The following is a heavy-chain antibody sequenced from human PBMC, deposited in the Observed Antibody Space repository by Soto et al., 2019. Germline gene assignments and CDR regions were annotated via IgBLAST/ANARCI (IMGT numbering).Heavy chain of an antibody. D-gene: IGHD6-19*01. CDR2: IWYDGSDK. CDR1: GFSITNYG. V-gene: IGHV3-33*08. J-gene: IGHJ4*02. Sequence: PGGSLRLSCAASGFSITNYGMHWVRQAPGKGLEWVAVIWYDGSDKYYADSVKGRFTVSRDNSKKTLYLQMNSLRVEDTAVFYCARDTEFLQRYSSGWYLDYWGQGTLVTVSS. CDR3: ARDTEFLQRYSSGWYLDY.